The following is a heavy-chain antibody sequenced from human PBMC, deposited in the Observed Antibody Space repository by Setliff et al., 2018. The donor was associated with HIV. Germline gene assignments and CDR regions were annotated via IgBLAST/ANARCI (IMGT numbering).Heavy chain of an antibody. D-gene: IGHD3-3*01. CDR1: GYTFTSYD. CDR3: ARWGGASTYYNFWSGYYTGVNWFDP. V-gene: IGHV1-8*02. CDR2: MNPNSGNT. J-gene: IGHJ5*02. Sequence: ASVKVSCKASGYTFTSYDINWVRQATGQGLEWMGWMNPNSGNTGYAQKFQGRVTMTRNTSISTAYMVLSSLRSEDTAVYYCARWGGASTYYNFWSGYYTGVNWFDPWGQGTLVTVSS.